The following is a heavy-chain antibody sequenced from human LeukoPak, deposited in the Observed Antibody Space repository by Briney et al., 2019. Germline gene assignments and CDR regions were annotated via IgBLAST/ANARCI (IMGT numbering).Heavy chain of an antibody. J-gene: IGHJ6*02. CDR2: IIPIFGTA. V-gene: IGHV1-69*13. CDR3: ARELPPDYYYYGMDV. CDR1: GGTFSSYA. D-gene: IGHD1-26*01. Sequence: SVKVSCKASGGTFSSYAISWVRQAPGQWLEWMGGIIPIFGTANYAQKFQGRVTITADESTSTAYMELSSLRSEDTAVYYCARELPPDYYYYGMDVWGQGTTVTVSS.